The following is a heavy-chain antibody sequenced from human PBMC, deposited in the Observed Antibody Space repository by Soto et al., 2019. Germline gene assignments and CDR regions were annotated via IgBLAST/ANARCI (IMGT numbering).Heavy chain of an antibody. D-gene: IGHD6-13*01. CDR2: MNPNSGNT. V-gene: IGHV1-8*01. CDR1: GYTFTSYD. J-gene: IGHJ4*02. Sequence: QVQLVQSGAEVKKPGASVKVSCKASGYTFTSYDINWLRQATGQGLEWMGWMNPNSGNTGYAQKLQGRVNMTRNTSITTAYMELSSLRSEDKAVYYCAGEVGSRIDYWGQGTLVTVSS. CDR3: AGEVGSRIDY.